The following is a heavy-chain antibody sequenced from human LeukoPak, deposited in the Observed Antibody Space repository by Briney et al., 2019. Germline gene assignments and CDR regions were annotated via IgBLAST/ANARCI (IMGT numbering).Heavy chain of an antibody. J-gene: IGHJ4*02. D-gene: IGHD1-26*01. V-gene: IGHV4-39*01. CDR3: ATIFSGSYWGIDY. CDR2: IYYSGTT. CDR1: GGSISSSSCY. Sequence: SETLSLTCTVSGGSISSSSCYWGWIRQPPGKGLEWIGTIYYSGTTYYNPSLKSRVTISVDTSKNQFALRLSSVTAADTAVYYCATIFSGSYWGIDYWGQGTLVTVSS.